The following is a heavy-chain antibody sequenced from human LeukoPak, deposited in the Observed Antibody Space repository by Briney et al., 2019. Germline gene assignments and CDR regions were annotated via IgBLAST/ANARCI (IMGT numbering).Heavy chain of an antibody. CDR3: ARDAPLRSTGDQSVDY. CDR2: INPNSGHT. D-gene: IGHD7-27*01. J-gene: IGHJ4*02. V-gene: IGHV1-2*02. CDR1: GYTFTGYY. Sequence: ASVKASCKASGYTFTGYYMHWVRQAPGQELEWMGWINPNSGHTKSAPKFQGRVTMTRDTSISTAYMELSRLTSDDTAVYYCARDAPLRSTGDQSVDYWGQGTLVTVSS.